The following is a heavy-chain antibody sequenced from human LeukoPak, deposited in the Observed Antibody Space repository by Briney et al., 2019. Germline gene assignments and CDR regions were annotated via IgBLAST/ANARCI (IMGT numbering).Heavy chain of an antibody. D-gene: IGHD2-15*01. Sequence: PSETLSLTCTVSGGSISSYYWSWIRQPPGKGLEWIGYIYYSGSTNYNPSLKSRVTISVDTSKNQFSLKLSSVTAADTAVYYCARDGRYCSGGSCSRVVLDAFDIWGQGTMVTVSS. J-gene: IGHJ3*02. V-gene: IGHV4-59*01. CDR1: GGSISSYY. CDR2: IYYSGST. CDR3: ARDGRYCSGGSCSRVVLDAFDI.